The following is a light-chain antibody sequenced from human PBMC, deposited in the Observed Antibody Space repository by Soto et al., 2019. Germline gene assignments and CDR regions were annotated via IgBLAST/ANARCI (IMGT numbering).Light chain of an antibody. Sequence: DIQMTQSPSTLSASVGDRVTITCRASQSIRNWLAWYQHKPGKAPKLLIYKASGLESGVSSRFSGSGSGTEFTLTISGQQPDDFATYYCQQYNSYPRTFGQGTKVEI. V-gene: IGKV1-5*03. CDR2: KAS. J-gene: IGKJ1*01. CDR1: QSIRNW. CDR3: QQYNSYPRT.